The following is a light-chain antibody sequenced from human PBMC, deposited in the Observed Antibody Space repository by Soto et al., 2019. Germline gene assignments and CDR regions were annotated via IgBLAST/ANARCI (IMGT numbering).Light chain of an antibody. CDR2: GAS. CDR1: QSISSS. CDR3: QQYDTWPPNLIT. J-gene: IGKJ4*01. V-gene: IGKV3-15*01. Sequence: EIVMTQSPVTLSVSPGEGATLSCRASQSISSSLAWYQQKPGQPPKLLIFGASTRATGIPARFSGSGSGTAFTLTITRLQSEDYAIYYCQQYDTWPPNLITFGGGTKVEI.